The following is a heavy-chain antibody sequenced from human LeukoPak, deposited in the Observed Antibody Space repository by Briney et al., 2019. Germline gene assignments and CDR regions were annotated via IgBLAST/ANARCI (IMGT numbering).Heavy chain of an antibody. D-gene: IGHD3-10*02. Sequence: PGGSLRLSCEASGFTFNTFWMSWVRQAPGKGLEWVSYISSSGSTIYYADSVKGRFTISRDNAKNSLYLQMNSLRAEDTAVYYCAELGITMIGGVWGKGTTVTISS. V-gene: IGHV3-48*04. J-gene: IGHJ6*04. CDR3: AELGITMIGGV. CDR1: GFTFNTFW. CDR2: ISSSGSTI.